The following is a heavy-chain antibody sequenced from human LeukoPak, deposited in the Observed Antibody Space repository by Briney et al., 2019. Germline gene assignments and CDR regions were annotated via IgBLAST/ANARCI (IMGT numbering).Heavy chain of an antibody. J-gene: IGHJ4*02. CDR1: GDSISSNSW. CDR2: IYHSGST. V-gene: IGHV4-4*02. Sequence: SGTLSLTCAVSGDSISSNSWWSWVRLPPGKGLEWTGEIYHSGSTNYNPSLKSRVTISVDKSKNQFSLKLRSVTAADTAVYYCARKGLRSGYVPLDYWGQGTLVTVSS. CDR3: ARKGLRSGYVPLDY. D-gene: IGHD3-3*01.